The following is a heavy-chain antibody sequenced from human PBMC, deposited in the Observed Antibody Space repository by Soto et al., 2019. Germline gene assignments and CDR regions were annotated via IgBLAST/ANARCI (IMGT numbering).Heavy chain of an antibody. CDR3: ARVWDVVTAMVPFDP. D-gene: IGHD5-18*01. Sequence: QVQLVQSGAEVKKPGASVKVSCKASGYTFTSYAMHWVRQAPGQRLEWMGWINAGNGNTKYSQKFQGRVTITRDTSASTAYMELSSLRSEDTAVYYCARVWDVVTAMVPFDPWGQGTLVTVSS. V-gene: IGHV1-3*01. CDR1: GYTFTSYA. J-gene: IGHJ5*02. CDR2: INAGNGNT.